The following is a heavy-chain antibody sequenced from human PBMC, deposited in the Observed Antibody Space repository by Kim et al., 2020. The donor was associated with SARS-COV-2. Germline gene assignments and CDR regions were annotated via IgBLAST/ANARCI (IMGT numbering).Heavy chain of an antibody. CDR2: ISSSSSTI. CDR1: GFTFSSYS. J-gene: IGHJ4*02. Sequence: GGSLRLSCAASGFTFSSYSMNWVRQAPGKGLEWVSYISSSSSTIYYADSVKGRFTISRDNAKNTLYLQMNSLRGEDTAVYYCARALNYYGSGSPNMLFRIFDYWGQGTLVTVSS. CDR3: ARALNYYGSGSPNMLFRIFDY. D-gene: IGHD3-10*01. V-gene: IGHV3-48*01.